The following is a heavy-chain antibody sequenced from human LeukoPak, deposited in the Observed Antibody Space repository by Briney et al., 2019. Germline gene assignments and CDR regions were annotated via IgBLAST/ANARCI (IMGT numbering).Heavy chain of an antibody. V-gene: IGHV3-33*01. CDR2: IWYDGSNK. CDR3: ARTKDTYFDY. Sequence: GRSLRLSYAASGFTFSSYGMHWVRQAPGKGLEWVAVIWYDGSNKYYADSVKGRFTISRDNSKNTLYLQMNSLRAEDTAVYYCARTKDTYFDYWGQGTLVTVSS. J-gene: IGHJ4*02. CDR1: GFTFSSYG. D-gene: IGHD2-8*01.